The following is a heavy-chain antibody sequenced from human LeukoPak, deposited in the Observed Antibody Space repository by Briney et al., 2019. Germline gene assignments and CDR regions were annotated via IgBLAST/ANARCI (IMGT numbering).Heavy chain of an antibody. D-gene: IGHD3-22*01. Sequence: PSETLSLTCTVSGGSISSGSYYWSWIRQPAGKGLEWIVRIYTSGSTNYNPSLKSRVTISVDTSKNQFSLKLSSVTAADTAVYYCARDQYYYDSSGYSLFDYWGQGTLVTVSS. CDR1: GGSISSGSYY. V-gene: IGHV4-61*02. CDR3: ARDQYYYDSSGYSLFDY. CDR2: IYTSGST. J-gene: IGHJ4*02.